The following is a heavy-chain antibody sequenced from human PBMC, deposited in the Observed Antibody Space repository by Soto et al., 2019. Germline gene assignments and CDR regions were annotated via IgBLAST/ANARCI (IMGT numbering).Heavy chain of an antibody. V-gene: IGHV1-69*13. J-gene: IGHJ6*02. Sequence: SVKVSCKASGGTFSSYAISWVRQAPGQGLEWMGGIIPIFGTANYAQKFQGRVTTTADESTSTAYMELSSLRSEDTAVYYCASPNYYYYYYGMDVWGQGTTVTVSS. CDR1: GGTFSSYA. CDR2: IIPIFGTA. CDR3: ASPNYYYYYYGMDV.